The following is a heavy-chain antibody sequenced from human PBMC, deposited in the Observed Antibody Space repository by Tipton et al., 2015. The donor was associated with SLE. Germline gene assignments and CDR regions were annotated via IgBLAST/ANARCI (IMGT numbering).Heavy chain of an antibody. CDR2: INHSGST. CDR1: GGSFSGYY. D-gene: IGHD6-13*01. V-gene: IGHV4-34*01. J-gene: IGHJ4*02. Sequence: LRLSCTVYGGSFSGYYWSWIRQPPGKGLEWIGEINHSGSTNYNPSLKSRVTISVDTSKNQFSLKLSSVTAADTAAYYCARGQYSSSWNDYWGQGTLVTVSS. CDR3: ARGQYSSSWNDY.